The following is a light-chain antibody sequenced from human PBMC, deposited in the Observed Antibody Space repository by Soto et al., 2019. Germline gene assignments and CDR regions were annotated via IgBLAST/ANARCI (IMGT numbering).Light chain of an antibody. V-gene: IGLV3-1*01. CDR1: KLGDKY. CDR2: QDN. CDR3: QAWDSSTVV. J-gene: IGLJ2*01. Sequence: SYELTQPPSVSVSPGQTASITCSGDKLGDKYACWYQQRPGQSPVLVIYQDNNRPSGIPERFSGSNSGNTATLTISGTQAMDEADYYCQAWDSSTVVFGGGTQLTVL.